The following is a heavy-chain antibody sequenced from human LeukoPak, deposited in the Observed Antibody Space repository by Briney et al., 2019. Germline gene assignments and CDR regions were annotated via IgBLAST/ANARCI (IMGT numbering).Heavy chain of an antibody. CDR3: ARGAYSSSWWDRLGYYMDV. CDR2: IYYSGST. CDR1: GGSISSYY. J-gene: IGHJ6*03. V-gene: IGHV4-59*01. Sequence: SETLSLTCTVSGGSISSYYWSWIRQPPGKGLEWIGYIYYSGSTNYNPSLKSRVTISVDTSKNQFSLRLRSVTAADTAVYYCARGAYSSSWWDRLGYYMDVWGKGTTVTISS. D-gene: IGHD6-13*01.